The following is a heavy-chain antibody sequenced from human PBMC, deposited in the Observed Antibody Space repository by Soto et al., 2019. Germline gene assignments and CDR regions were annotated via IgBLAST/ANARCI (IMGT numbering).Heavy chain of an antibody. J-gene: IGHJ4*02. CDR2: IYYSGST. CDR1: GGSISSSGYY. CDR3: ASPKTVYGDYYIWDY. V-gene: IGHV4-39*07. Sequence: KPSETLSLTCTVSGGSISSSGYYWGWIRQPPGKGLEWIGSIYYSGSTYYNPSLKSRVTISVDTSKNQFSLKLSSVTAADTAVYYGASPKTVYGDYYIWDYWGQGTLVTVSS. D-gene: IGHD4-17*01.